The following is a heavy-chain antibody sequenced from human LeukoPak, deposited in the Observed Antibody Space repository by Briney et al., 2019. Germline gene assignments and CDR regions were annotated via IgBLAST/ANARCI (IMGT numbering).Heavy chain of an antibody. CDR2: IYYSGST. D-gene: IGHD6-6*01. V-gene: IGHV4-31*03. CDR1: GGSISSGGYY. Sequence: PSQTLPLTCTVSGGSISSGGYYWSWIRQHPGKGLEWIGYIYYSGSTYYNPSLKSRVTISVDTTKNQFSLKLSSVTAADTAVYYCARADSSGSDYWGQGTLVTVSS. CDR3: ARADSSGSDY. J-gene: IGHJ4*02.